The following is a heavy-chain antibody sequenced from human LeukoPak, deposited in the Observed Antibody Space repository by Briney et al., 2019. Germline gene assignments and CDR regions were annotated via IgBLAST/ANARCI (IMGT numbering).Heavy chain of an antibody. Sequence: PSETLSLTCSVXGXXXXXXXXXXXXXPXXXXLXXXGXIYTNGNXNXNPSLKSRVTMSVDTSKNQVSLQLSSVTAADTAVYYCARGSREMATIFDRWGQGTLVTVSS. CDR2: IYTNGNX. J-gene: IGHJ4*02. D-gene: IGHD5-24*01. CDR3: ARGSREMATIFDR. V-gene: IGHV4-4*07. CDR1: GXXXXXXX.